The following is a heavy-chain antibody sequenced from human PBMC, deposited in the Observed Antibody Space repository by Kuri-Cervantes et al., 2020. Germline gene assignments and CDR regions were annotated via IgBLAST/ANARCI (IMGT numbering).Heavy chain of an antibody. J-gene: IGHJ4*02. D-gene: IGHD3-22*01. CDR1: GFTFSDHY. CDR2: TRNKANSYTT. Sequence: LTCAASGFTFSDHYMDWVRQAPGKGLEWVGRTRNKANSYTTEYAASVKGRFTISRDDSKNSLYLQMNSLKTEDTAVYYCARGPVYDSSGYSTYWGQGTLVTVSS. V-gene: IGHV3-72*01. CDR3: ARGPVYDSSGYSTY.